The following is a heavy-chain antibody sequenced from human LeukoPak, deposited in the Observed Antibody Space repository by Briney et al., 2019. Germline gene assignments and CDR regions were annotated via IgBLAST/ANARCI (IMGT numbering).Heavy chain of an antibody. CDR2: ISSSSSYI. Sequence: KAGGSLRLSCAASGFTFSSYSMNWVRQAPGKGLEWVSSISSSSSYIYYADSVKGRFTISRDNAKNSLYLQMNSLRAEDTAVYYCARRWLRAIDYWGQGTLVTVSS. D-gene: IGHD5-12*01. CDR1: GFTFSSYS. CDR3: ARRWLRAIDY. V-gene: IGHV3-21*01. J-gene: IGHJ4*02.